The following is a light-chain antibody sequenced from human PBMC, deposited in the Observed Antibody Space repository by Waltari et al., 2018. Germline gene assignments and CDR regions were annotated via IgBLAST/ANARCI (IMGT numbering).Light chain of an antibody. CDR2: LNSDGSH. CDR3: QTWGTGMGV. CDR1: SGHSSYA. V-gene: IGLV4-69*01. Sequence: QPVLTQSPSASASLGASVKLTCTLSSGHSSYAIAWHQQQPETGPRYLMKLNSDGSHSKGDGIPDRFSGSSSGAERYLTISSLQSEDEADYYGQTWGTGMGVFGGGTKLTVL. J-gene: IGLJ3*02.